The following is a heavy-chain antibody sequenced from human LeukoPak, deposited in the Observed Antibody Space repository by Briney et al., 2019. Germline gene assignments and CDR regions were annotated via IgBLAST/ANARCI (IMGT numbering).Heavy chain of an antibody. V-gene: IGHV1-18*01. J-gene: IGHJ4*02. Sequence: ASVKVSCKASGYTVTSYGISWVRQAPGQGLEWMGWISAYNGNTNYAQKLQGRVTMTTDTSTSTAYMELRSLRSDDTAVYCCARGAVAANRPYFDYWGQGTLVTVSS. D-gene: IGHD6-19*01. CDR3: ARGAVAANRPYFDY. CDR1: GYTVTSYG. CDR2: ISAYNGNT.